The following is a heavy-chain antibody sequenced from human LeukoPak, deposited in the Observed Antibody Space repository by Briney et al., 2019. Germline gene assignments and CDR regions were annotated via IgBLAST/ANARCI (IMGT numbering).Heavy chain of an antibody. J-gene: IGHJ4*02. D-gene: IGHD5-18*01. V-gene: IGHV3-30*02. CDR3: AKDRSRRGYNYESDY. CDR2: IRYDGSNK. CDR1: GFTFSSYG. Sequence: PGGSLRLSCAASGFTFSSYGMHWVRQAPGKGLEWVAFIRYDGSNKYYADSVKGRFTISRDNSKNTLYLQMNSLRAEDTAVYYCAKDRSRRGYNYESDYWGQGTLVTVSS.